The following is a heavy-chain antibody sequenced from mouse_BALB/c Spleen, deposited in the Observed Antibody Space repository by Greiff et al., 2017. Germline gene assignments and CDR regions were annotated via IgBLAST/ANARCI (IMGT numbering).Heavy chain of an antibody. D-gene: IGHD1-1*01. CDR3: TRNLATTGDY. J-gene: IGHJ2*01. V-gene: IGHV5-6-4*01. Sequence: DVKLVESGGGLVKPGGSLKLSCAASGFTFSSYTMSWVRQTPEKRLEWVATISSGGSYTYYPDSVKGRFTISRDNAKNTLYLQMSSLKSEDTAMHYCTRNLATTGDYWGQGTTLTVSS. CDR2: ISSGGSYT. CDR1: GFTFSSYT.